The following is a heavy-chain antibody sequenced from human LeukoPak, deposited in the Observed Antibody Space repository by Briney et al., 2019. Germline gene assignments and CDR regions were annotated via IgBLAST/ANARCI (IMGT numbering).Heavy chain of an antibody. J-gene: IGHJ4*02. Sequence: ASVKVSCKASGYAFTGYYIHWVRQAPGQGLEWMGRINPNSGGTNYAQKFQGRVTMTRDTSISTAYMELSRLRSDDTAVYYCARARNYCSGGSCYYFDYWGQGTPVTVSS. D-gene: IGHD2-15*01. V-gene: IGHV1-2*06. CDR3: ARARNYCSGGSCYYFDY. CDR2: INPNSGGT. CDR1: GYAFTGYY.